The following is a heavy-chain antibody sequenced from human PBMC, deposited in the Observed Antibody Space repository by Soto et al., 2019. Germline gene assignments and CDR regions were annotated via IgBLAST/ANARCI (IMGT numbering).Heavy chain of an antibody. CDR1: GYTFTSYG. Sequence: GASVKVSCKASGYTFTSYGISWVRQAPGQGLEWMGWISAYNGNTNYAQKLQGRVTMTTDTSTSTAYMELRSLRSDDTAVYYCARVSDKNYYYYYGMDVWGQGTKVTVSS. V-gene: IGHV1-18*01. CDR2: ISAYNGNT. CDR3: ARVSDKNYYYYYGMDV. J-gene: IGHJ6*02.